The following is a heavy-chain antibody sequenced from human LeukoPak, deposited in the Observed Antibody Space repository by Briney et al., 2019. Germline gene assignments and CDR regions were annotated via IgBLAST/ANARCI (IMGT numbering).Heavy chain of an antibody. CDR3: AREVDSSGYYSDY. V-gene: IGHV4-39*07. J-gene: IGHJ4*02. Sequence: PSETLSLTCTVSGGSISSSSYYWGWIRQPPGKGLEWIGSIYYSGSTYYKPSLKSRVTISVDTSKNQFSLRLNPVTAADTAVYYCAREVDSSGYYSDYCGQGTPGTVSS. D-gene: IGHD3-22*01. CDR1: GGSISSSSYY. CDR2: IYYSGST.